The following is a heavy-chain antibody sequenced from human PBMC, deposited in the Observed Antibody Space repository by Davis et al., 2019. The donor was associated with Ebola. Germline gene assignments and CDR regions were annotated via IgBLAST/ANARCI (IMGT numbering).Heavy chain of an antibody. CDR2: INHSGST. CDR3: ARVVFDY. CDR1: GGSFSGYY. J-gene: IGHJ4*02. Sequence: SETLSLTCAVYGGSFSGYYWSWIRQPPGKGLEWIGEINHSGSTNYNPSLKSRVTISVDTSKNQFSLKLSSVTAADTAVYYCARVVFDYWGQGTLVTVSS. V-gene: IGHV4-34*01.